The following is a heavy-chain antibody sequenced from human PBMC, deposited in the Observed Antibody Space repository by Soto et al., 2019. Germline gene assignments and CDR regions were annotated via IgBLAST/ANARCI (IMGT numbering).Heavy chain of an antibody. CDR3: ARPTSLGGNPFDY. CDR1: GFTFSSYW. CDR2: ITSDGSSP. J-gene: IGHJ4*02. Sequence: EVQLVESGGGLVQPGGSLRLSCAASGFTFSSYWMHWVRQAPGKGLEWVSRITSDGSSPTYADSVRGRFTISRDNAKNTQYLQMTSLSAEDTAVYYCARPTSLGGNPFDYWGQGTLVTVSS. V-gene: IGHV3-74*01. D-gene: IGHD2-15*01.